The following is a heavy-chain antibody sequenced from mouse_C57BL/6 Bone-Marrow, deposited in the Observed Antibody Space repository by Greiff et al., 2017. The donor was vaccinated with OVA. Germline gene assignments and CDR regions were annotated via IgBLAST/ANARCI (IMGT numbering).Heavy chain of an antibody. CDR2: IYPGSGNT. Sequence: VQLQQSGAELVRPGASVKLSCKASGYTFTDYYINWVKQRPGQGLEWIARIYPGSGNTYYNEKFKGKATLTAEKSSSTAYMQLSSLTSEDSAVYFCARCGYYPYYAMDYWGQGTSVTVSS. CDR1: GYTFTDYY. V-gene: IGHV1-76*01. D-gene: IGHD2-3*01. J-gene: IGHJ4*01. CDR3: ARCGYYPYYAMDY.